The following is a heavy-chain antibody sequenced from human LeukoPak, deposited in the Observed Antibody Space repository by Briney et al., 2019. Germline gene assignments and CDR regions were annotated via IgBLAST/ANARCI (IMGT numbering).Heavy chain of an antibody. CDR2: ISSSSSYI. CDR1: GFTFSSYS. D-gene: IGHD3-16*01. J-gene: IGHJ4*02. V-gene: IGHV3-21*01. CDR3: ARETNDYVWGSLGYFDY. Sequence: PGGSLRLSCAASGFTFSSYSMNWVRQAPGKGLEWVSSISSSSSYIYYADSVKGRFTISRDNAKNSLYLQMNSLRAEDTAVYYYARETNDYVWGSLGYFDYWGQGTLVTVSS.